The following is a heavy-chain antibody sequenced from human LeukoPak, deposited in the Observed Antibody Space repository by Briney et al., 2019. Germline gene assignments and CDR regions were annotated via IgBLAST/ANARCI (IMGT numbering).Heavy chain of an antibody. J-gene: IGHJ6*03. CDR2: IRYDGSNK. CDR3: AKSWVTGKDLRFLEWLSRAYYMDV. Sequence: GGSLRLSCAASGFTFSSYGMHWVRQAPGKGLEWVAFIRYDGSNKYYADSVKGRFTISRDNSKNTLYLQMNSLRAEDTAVYYCAKSWVTGKDLRFLEWLSRAYYMDVWGKGTTVTVSS. V-gene: IGHV3-30*02. D-gene: IGHD3-3*01. CDR1: GFTFSSYG.